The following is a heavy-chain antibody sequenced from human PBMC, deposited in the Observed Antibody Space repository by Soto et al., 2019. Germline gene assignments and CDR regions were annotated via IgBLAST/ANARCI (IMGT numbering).Heavy chain of an antibody. J-gene: IGHJ6*02. CDR3: ARQVVRITIFGVVIDYYGMDV. CDR2: VNHIGST. Sequence: SYTLSLTGAVYGGSVSGDDWSWIPQPPGKGLQWIGEVNHIGSTNYNPSFESRVTISVDTAKNQCSLKLSSVPAADTAVYYCARQVVRITIFGVVIDYYGMDVWGQGTTVTVSS. CDR1: GGSVSGDD. V-gene: IGHV4-34*01. D-gene: IGHD3-3*01.